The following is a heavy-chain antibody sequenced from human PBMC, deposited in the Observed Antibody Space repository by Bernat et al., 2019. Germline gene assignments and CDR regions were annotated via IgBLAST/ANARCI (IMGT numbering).Heavy chain of an antibody. CDR2: IYTSGST. D-gene: IGHD3-22*01. V-gene: IGHV4-61*02. CDR3: ARDPDMYYYDSSGYYRRKHSSYWYFDL. Sequence: QVQLQESGPGLVKPSQTLSLTCTVSGGSISSGSYYWSWIRQPAGKGLEWIGRIYTSGSTNYNPSLKSRVTISVDTSKNQFSLKLSSVTAADTAVYYCARDPDMYYYDSSGYYRRKHSSYWYFDLWGRGTLVTVSS. J-gene: IGHJ2*01. CDR1: GGSISSGSYY.